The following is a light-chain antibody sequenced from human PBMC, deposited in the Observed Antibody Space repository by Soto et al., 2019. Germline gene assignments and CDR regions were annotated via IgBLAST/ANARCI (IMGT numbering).Light chain of an antibody. J-gene: IGKJ4*01. CDR3: QQGNSFPLT. Sequence: DTQMTKSPSSVSASVGDTATTTCRASQGISSWLSWYQQKPGRAPKLLIYTASSLQGGAPSRFTGSGSGTDFTLTITSLQPDDIAVYYCQQGNSFPLTFGGGTKVDIK. CDR1: QGISSW. CDR2: TAS. V-gene: IGKV1-12*01.